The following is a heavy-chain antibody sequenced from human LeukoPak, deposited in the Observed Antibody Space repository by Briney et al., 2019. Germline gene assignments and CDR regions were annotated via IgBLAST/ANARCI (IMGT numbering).Heavy chain of an antibody. CDR1: GFTFSSYA. D-gene: IGHD3-3*01. CDR3: ARGYYDFWNGMDV. Sequence: GRSLRLSCAASGFTFSSYAMHWVRQAPGKGLEWVAVISYDGSNKYYADSVKGRFTISRDNSKNTLYLQMNSLRAEDTAVYYCARGYYDFWNGMDVWGQGTTATVSS. CDR2: ISYDGSNK. V-gene: IGHV3-30-3*01. J-gene: IGHJ6*02.